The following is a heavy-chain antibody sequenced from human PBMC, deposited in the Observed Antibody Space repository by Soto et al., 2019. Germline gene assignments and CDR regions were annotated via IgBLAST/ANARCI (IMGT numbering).Heavy chain of an antibody. CDR3: AMSTTWYWAYFDF. Sequence: ASVKVSCKASGCTFTTSYMHWVRQAPGQGLEWVGIINPRDGSTSYAQNFRGRVTMTGDTSTSTVYMELSSLRFEDTAVYYCAMSTTWYWAYFDFWGQGTLVTVSS. J-gene: IGHJ4*02. V-gene: IGHV1-46*01. D-gene: IGHD6-13*01. CDR2: INPRDGST. CDR1: GCTFTTSY.